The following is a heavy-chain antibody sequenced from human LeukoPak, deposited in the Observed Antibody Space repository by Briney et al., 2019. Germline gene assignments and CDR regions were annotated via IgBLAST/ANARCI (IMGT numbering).Heavy chain of an antibody. J-gene: IGHJ3*02. D-gene: IGHD5/OR15-5a*01. Sequence: GGSLRLSCAASGFTSSSYDMHWVRQAPGRGLEWVSAIGIAGDTYYPDSVKGRFTISRENAKNSMYLQMNSLKDGDTAVYYCIRGGIQVSGIDAFDIWGQGTMVTVSS. CDR3: IRGGIQVSGIDAFDI. CDR2: IGIAGDT. V-gene: IGHV3-13*01. CDR1: GFTSSSYD.